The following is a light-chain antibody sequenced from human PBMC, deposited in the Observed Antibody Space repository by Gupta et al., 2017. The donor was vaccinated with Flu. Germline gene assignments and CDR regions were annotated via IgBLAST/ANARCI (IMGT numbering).Light chain of an antibody. CDR1: SLDIGTYNY. CDR3: TSDTTSNTVV. V-gene: IGLV2-14*03. CDR2: EVT. Sequence: SITISCTGTSLDIGTYNYVSWYQQHPATPPKLMIYEVTNRPAGVSALFSASKSGNTASLTISGLQGEDEAHYYCTSDTTSNTVVFGGGTKMTVL. J-gene: IGLJ3*02.